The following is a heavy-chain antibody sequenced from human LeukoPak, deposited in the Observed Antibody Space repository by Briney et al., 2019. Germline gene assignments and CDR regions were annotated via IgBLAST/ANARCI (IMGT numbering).Heavy chain of an antibody. V-gene: IGHV3-23*01. D-gene: IGHD6-13*01. CDR2: ISGGGHNT. CDR1: GFTFSSYA. J-gene: IGHJ4*02. Sequence: PGKSLRLSCAASGFTFSSYALSWVRQAPGKGLEWVSVISGGGHNTYYADSVKGRFTISRDNSKNTLYLQMNSLRAEDTALYYCAKDRSSWYYPFDYWGQGTLVTVSS. CDR3: AKDRSSWYYPFDY.